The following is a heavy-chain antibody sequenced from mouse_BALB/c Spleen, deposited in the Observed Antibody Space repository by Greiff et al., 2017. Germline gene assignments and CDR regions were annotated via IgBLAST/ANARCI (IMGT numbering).Heavy chain of an antibody. J-gene: IGHJ2*01. D-gene: IGHD1-2*01. CDR3: ARDITTATFFDY. Sequence: QVQLQQSGAELMKPGASVKISCKATGYTFSSYWIEWVKQRPGHGLEWIGEILPGSGSTNYNEKFKGKATFTADTSSNTAYMQLSSLTSEDSAVYCCARDITTATFFDYWGQGTTLTVSS. V-gene: IGHV1-9*01. CDR2: ILPGSGST. CDR1: GYTFSSYW.